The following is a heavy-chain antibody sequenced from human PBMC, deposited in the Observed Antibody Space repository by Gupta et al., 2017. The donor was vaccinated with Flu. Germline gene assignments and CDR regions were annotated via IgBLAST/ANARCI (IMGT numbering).Heavy chain of an antibody. D-gene: IGHD3-9*01. J-gene: IGHJ4*02. V-gene: IGHV3-23*01. Sequence: EVQFLQSAAVSVQPGGSLRLSCAASGFTFRTSATGWVRPAPGQGLEWVSSISGSGDTTYYADSVKGRFTISRDNFNNTLFLQMDSLRADDTAVYYCAKDRATNRILTAYSNPDYWGQGTLVTVSS. CDR1: GFTFRTSA. CDR2: ISGSGDTT. CDR3: AKDRATNRILTAYSNPDY.